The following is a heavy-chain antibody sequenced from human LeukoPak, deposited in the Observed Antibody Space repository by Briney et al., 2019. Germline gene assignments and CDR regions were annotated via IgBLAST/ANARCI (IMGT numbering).Heavy chain of an antibody. D-gene: IGHD6-19*01. CDR3: AKDISPGWGFDY. V-gene: IGHV3-30*02. Sequence: GGSLRLSCAVSGFTLSTSGMHWVRQAPGKGLEWVTFILFDESNTYYADSVKGRFTISRDTSANTLYLQMNSLRAEDTAMYYCAKDISPGWGFDYWGQGTLVTVSS. CDR2: ILFDESNT. J-gene: IGHJ4*02. CDR1: GFTLSTSG.